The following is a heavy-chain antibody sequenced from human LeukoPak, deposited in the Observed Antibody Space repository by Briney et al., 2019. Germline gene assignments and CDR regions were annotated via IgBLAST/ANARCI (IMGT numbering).Heavy chain of an antibody. J-gene: IGHJ4*02. V-gene: IGHV4-59*13. CDR1: GGSISSYY. Sequence: SETLSLTCTVSGGSISSYYWSWIRQPPGKGLEWIAYIYYSGSTNYNPSLKSRVTISVDTSKNQFSLKLNSVTAADTAMYYCARLFHPALSGNYPFDYWGQGTLVTVSS. D-gene: IGHD1-26*01. CDR2: IYYSGST. CDR3: ARLFHPALSGNYPFDY.